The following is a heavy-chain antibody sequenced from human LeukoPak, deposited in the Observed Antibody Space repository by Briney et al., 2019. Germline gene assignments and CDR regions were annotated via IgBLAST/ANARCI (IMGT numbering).Heavy chain of an antibody. J-gene: IGHJ3*02. CDR2: ISDSGSTL. Sequence: GGSLRLSCAASGFTFSDYYMTWIRQAPGKGLEWVSFISDSGSTLYYADSVRGRFTISRDNAKNSLYLQMNSLRAEDTAVYYCASCRNGAAYDAFDIWGQRTLVTVSS. CDR3: ASCRNGAAYDAFDI. D-gene: IGHD2-15*01. CDR1: GFTFSDYY. V-gene: IGHV3-11*01.